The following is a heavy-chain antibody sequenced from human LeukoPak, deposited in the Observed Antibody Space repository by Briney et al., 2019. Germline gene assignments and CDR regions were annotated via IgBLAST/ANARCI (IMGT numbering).Heavy chain of an antibody. Sequence: SETLSLTCSVSGGSISYYWVWIRQPPGKGLEWIGSIYYSGSTYYNPSLKSRVTISVDTSKNQFSLKLSSVTAADTAVYYCARDGGNLDYWGQGTLVTVSS. V-gene: IGHV4-39*07. CDR2: IYYSGST. D-gene: IGHD1-14*01. CDR3: ARDGGNLDY. CDR1: GGSISYY. J-gene: IGHJ4*02.